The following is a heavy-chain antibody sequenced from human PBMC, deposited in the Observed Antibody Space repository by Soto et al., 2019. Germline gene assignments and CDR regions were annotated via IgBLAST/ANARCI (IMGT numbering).Heavy chain of an antibody. CDR3: AKASATVKSDGMGV. Sequence: GGSLRLSCAASGFTFSSYAMSWVRQAPGKGLECVSSISSGANTYYTDSVRGRFTISRDNSKNSLYLQMSSLRADDTAIYYCAKASATVKSDGMGVWGQGTTVTVSS. J-gene: IGHJ6*02. V-gene: IGHV3-23*01. CDR2: ISSGANT. CDR1: GFTFSSYA.